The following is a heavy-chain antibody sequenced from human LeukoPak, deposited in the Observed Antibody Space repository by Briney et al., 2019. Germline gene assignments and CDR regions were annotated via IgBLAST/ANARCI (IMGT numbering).Heavy chain of an antibody. D-gene: IGHD2-2*01. J-gene: IGHJ3*02. Sequence: PSQTLSLTCTVSGGSISSGDYYWSWIRQPPGKGLEWIGYIYYSGSTYYNPSLKSRVTISVDTSKNQFSLKLSSVTAADTAVYYCAREAVSTYVVPAHPHDAFDIWGQGTMVTVSS. CDR1: GGSISSGDYY. V-gene: IGHV4-30-4*01. CDR2: IYYSGST. CDR3: AREAVSTYVVPAHPHDAFDI.